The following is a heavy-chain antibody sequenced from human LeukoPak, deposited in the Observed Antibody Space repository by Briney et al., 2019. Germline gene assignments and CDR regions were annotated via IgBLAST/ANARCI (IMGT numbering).Heavy chain of an antibody. D-gene: IGHD6-6*01. CDR1: GFTFSSYW. V-gene: IGHV3-7*02. Sequence: PGGSLRLSCAASGFTFSSYWMTWVRQAPEKGLEWVANIKQDESETYYVDSVKGRFTISRDNAKNSLYLQMNSLRAEDMAVYYCARSRGGSSSGVGDNFDYWGQGTLVTVSS. J-gene: IGHJ4*02. CDR2: IKQDESET. CDR3: ARSRGGSSSGVGDNFDY.